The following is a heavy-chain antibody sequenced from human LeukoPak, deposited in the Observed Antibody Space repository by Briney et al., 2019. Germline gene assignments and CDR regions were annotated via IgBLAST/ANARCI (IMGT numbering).Heavy chain of an antibody. J-gene: IGHJ6*03. CDR3: ARDRLGGYMDV. CDR1: GFTFSSYS. D-gene: IGHD3-22*01. CDR2: ISSSSSYI. V-gene: IGHV3-21*01. Sequence: GGSLRLSCAASGFTFSSYSMTWVRQAPGKGLEWVSSISSSSSYIYYADSVKGRFTISRDNAKNSLYLQMNSLRAEDTAVYHCARDRLGGYMDVWGKGTTVTVSS.